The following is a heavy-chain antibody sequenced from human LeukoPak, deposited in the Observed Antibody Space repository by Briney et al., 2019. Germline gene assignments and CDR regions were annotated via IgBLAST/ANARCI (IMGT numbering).Heavy chain of an antibody. J-gene: IGHJ5*02. Sequence: ASVTVSCKASGYTFTGYYMHWVRQAPGQGLEWMGWINPNSGGTNYAQKFQGRVTMTRDTSISTAYMELSRLRSDDTAVYYCARACGGGSCYSGFGNWFDPWGQGTLVTVSS. CDR3: ARACGGGSCYSGFGNWFDP. D-gene: IGHD2-15*01. CDR2: INPNSGGT. V-gene: IGHV1-2*02. CDR1: GYTFTGYY.